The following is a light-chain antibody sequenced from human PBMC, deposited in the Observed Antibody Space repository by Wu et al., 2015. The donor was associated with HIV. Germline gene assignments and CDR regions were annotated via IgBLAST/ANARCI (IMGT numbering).Light chain of an antibody. Sequence: MTQSPSSVSASVGDKITIACRASQDVSTSLAWYQQKPGKAPRLLVYSASTLTSGVPSRFSGSGSGTEFSLTISSLQIDDYGVYFCQQAESFPPTFGRGTRV. CDR2: SAS. V-gene: IGKV1-12*01. J-gene: IGKJ4*01. CDR1: QDVSTS. CDR3: QQAESFPPT.